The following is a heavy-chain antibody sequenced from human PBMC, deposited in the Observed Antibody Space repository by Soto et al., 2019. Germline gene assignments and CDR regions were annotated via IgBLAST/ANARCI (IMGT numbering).Heavy chain of an antibody. Sequence: SETLSLTCAVYGGSFSGYYWSWIRQPPGKGLEWIGEINHSGSTNYNPSLKSRVTISVDTSKNQFSLRLSSVTAADTAVYYCARHTPGNFNYYYYGMDVWGQGTTVTVSS. CDR1: GGSFSGYY. J-gene: IGHJ6*02. D-gene: IGHD1-7*01. CDR2: INHSGST. V-gene: IGHV4-34*01. CDR3: ARHTPGNFNYYYYGMDV.